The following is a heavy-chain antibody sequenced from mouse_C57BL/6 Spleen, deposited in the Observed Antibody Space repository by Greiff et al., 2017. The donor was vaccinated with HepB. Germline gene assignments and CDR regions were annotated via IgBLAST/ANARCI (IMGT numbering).Heavy chain of an antibody. V-gene: IGHV1-85*01. D-gene: IGHD2-4*01. CDR2: IYPRDGST. CDR3: ARSPYDYDGLYYAMDY. J-gene: IGHJ4*01. CDR1: GYTFTSYD. Sequence: VHLVESGPELVKPGASVKLSCKASGYTFTSYDINWVKQRPGQGLEWIGWIYPRDGSTKYNEKFKGKATLTVDTSSSTAYMELHSLTSEDSAVYFCARSPYDYDGLYYAMDYWGQGTSVTVSS.